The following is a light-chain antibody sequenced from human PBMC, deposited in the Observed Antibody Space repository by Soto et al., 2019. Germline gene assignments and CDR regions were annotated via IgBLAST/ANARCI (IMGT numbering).Light chain of an antibody. Sequence: DIQMTQSPSTLSASVGDRVTITCRASQSIGSWLAWYQQKPGKAPNLLVYKASSLESGVPSRFSGSVSGTEFTLTITSLQPDDFATYYCQQYNTYSLTFGGGTKVEFK. J-gene: IGKJ4*01. CDR3: QQYNTYSLT. CDR2: KAS. CDR1: QSIGSW. V-gene: IGKV1-5*03.